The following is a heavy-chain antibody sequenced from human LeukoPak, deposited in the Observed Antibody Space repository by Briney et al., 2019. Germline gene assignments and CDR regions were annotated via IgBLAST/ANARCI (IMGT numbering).Heavy chain of an antibody. CDR1: GFTFSSYS. Sequence: GGSLRLSCAASGFTFSSYSMNWVRQAPGKGLEWVSSISSSSSYIYYADSVKGRFTISRDNAKNSLYLQMSSLRAEDTAVYYCARDLPEYSSGWSSAFDIWGQGTMVTVSS. CDR2: ISSSSSYI. J-gene: IGHJ3*02. D-gene: IGHD6-19*01. CDR3: ARDLPEYSSGWSSAFDI. V-gene: IGHV3-21*01.